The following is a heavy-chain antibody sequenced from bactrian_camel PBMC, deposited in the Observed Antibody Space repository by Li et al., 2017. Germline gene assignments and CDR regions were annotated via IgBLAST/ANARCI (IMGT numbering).Heavy chain of an antibody. J-gene: IGHJ4*01. CDR2: MGSIGSE. CDR1: ETIETFF. Sequence: VQLVESGGGSVQAGGALKLSCVASETIETFFVGWFRQAPGKAREAIAIMGSIGSETYADSVAGRVTISKDNAKNTVELHMVSLKPEDTAMYYCAADFRRRRAPRLTDVLDLAYKGRGTQVTVS. V-gene: IGHV3S53*01. D-gene: IGHD1*01.